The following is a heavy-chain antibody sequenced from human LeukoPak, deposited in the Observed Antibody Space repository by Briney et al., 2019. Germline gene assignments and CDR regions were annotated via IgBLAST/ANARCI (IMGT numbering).Heavy chain of an antibody. CDR3: ARALGYCSGGSCTRGYNWFDP. CDR2: IYYGGST. Sequence: SETLSLTCTVSGVSISSSDYYWGWIRQPPGKGLEWIGSIYYGGSTYYNPSLKSRVTISVDTSMNQFSLKLSFVTTADTAVYYCARALGYCSGGSCTRGYNWFDPWGQGTLVTVSS. CDR1: GVSISSSDYY. J-gene: IGHJ5*02. V-gene: IGHV4-39*01. D-gene: IGHD2-15*01.